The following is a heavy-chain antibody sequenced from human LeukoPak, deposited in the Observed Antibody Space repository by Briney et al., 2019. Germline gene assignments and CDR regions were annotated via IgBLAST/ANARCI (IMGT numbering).Heavy chain of an antibody. J-gene: IGHJ5*02. Sequence: GGSLRLSCAASGFTFSSYAMHWVRQAPGKGLEWVAVISYDGSNKYYADSVKGRFTISRDNSKNTLYLQMNSLRAEDTAVYYCASGCSSTSCSGFDPWGQGTLVTVSS. D-gene: IGHD2-2*01. CDR3: ASGCSSTSCSGFDP. V-gene: IGHV3-30-3*01. CDR2: ISYDGSNK. CDR1: GFTFSSYA.